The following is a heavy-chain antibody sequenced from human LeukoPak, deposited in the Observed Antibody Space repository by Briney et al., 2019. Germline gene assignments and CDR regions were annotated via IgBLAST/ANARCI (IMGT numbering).Heavy chain of an antibody. CDR1: GFSFSTYN. V-gene: IGHV3-21*01. D-gene: IGHD3-9*01. CDR2: ITMSSTYI. J-gene: IGHJ4*02. Sequence: KTAGSLRLSCAASGFSFSTYNMNWVRQAAGKGLEWVSSITMSSTYIYHADSVKGRFTISRGNAKNSLFLQMNSLRAEDTAVYYCARVLRDYYFDYWGQGTLVTVSS. CDR3: ARVLRDYYFDY.